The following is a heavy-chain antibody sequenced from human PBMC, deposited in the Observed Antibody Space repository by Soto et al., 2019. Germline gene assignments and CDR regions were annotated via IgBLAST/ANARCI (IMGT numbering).Heavy chain of an antibody. V-gene: IGHV4-39*01. Sequence: SETLSLTCTVFGGPIISSGYYWVWIRQSPGKGLEWIGSIYYTGSTYYNPSLKSRVTISEDTSKSQFSLNLSSATAADTAQYYCARHTTFGSGAYFDYWGQGTLVTVSS. CDR1: GGPIISSGYY. CDR2: IYYTGST. D-gene: IGHD3-10*01. CDR3: ARHTTFGSGAYFDY. J-gene: IGHJ4*02.